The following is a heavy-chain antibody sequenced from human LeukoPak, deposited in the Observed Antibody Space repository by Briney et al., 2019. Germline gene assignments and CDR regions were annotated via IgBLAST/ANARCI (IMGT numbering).Heavy chain of an antibody. CDR2: ISSSSSTM. J-gene: IGHJ4*02. CDR1: GFTFSSYS. D-gene: IGHD3-22*01. Sequence: GGSLRLSCAASGFTFSSYSMNWVRQAPGKGLEWVSYISSSSSTMYYADSVKGRFTISRDNAKNSLYLQMNSLRAEDTAVYYCARDMRMESYYYDSSGQDWGQGTLVTVSS. CDR3: ARDMRMESYYYDSSGQD. V-gene: IGHV3-48*04.